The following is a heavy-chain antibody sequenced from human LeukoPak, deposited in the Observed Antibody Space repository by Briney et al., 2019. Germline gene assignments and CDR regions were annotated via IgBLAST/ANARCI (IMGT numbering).Heavy chain of an antibody. CDR3: AKRKAVATMSAFDY. Sequence: PGGSLRLSCAASRFTFSDYGMHWVRQAPGKGLEWVAFILWDGSLKYYVDSVKGRFTISRDNSKNTLYLQMNSLETEDTAVYYGAKRKAVATMSAFDYWGQGTLVTVSS. CDR1: RFTFSDYG. J-gene: IGHJ4*02. D-gene: IGHD6-19*01. CDR2: ILWDGSLK. V-gene: IGHV3-30*02.